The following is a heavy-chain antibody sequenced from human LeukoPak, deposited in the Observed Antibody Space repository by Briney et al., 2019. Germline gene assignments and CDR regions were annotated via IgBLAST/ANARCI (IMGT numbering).Heavy chain of an antibody. Sequence: SETLSPTCAVYGGSFSGYYWSWIRQPPGKGLEWIGEINHSGSTNYNPSLKSRVTISVDTSKTQFSLKLSSVTAADTAVYYCARSRLHPIIFDYWGQGTLVTVSS. CDR2: INHSGST. V-gene: IGHV4-34*01. CDR3: ARSRLHPIIFDY. CDR1: GGSFSGYY. J-gene: IGHJ4*02. D-gene: IGHD5-24*01.